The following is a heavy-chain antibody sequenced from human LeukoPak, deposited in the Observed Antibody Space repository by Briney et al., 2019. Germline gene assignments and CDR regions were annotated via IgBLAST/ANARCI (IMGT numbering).Heavy chain of an antibody. D-gene: IGHD6-19*01. CDR1: GFIFSSYD. V-gene: IGHV3-13*01. J-gene: IGHJ5*02. Sequence: GGSLRLSCAASGFIFSSYDMHWVRQVTGKGLEWVTGIGTAGKTYYSGSVKGRFTTSRENGRNTLYLQMNSLRAGDTAVYYCARGDSSGWDNWFDPWGQGTLVTVSS. CDR3: ARGDSSGWDNWFDP. CDR2: IGTAGKT.